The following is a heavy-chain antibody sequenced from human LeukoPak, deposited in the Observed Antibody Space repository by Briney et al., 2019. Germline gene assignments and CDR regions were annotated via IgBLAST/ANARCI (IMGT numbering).Heavy chain of an antibody. D-gene: IGHD3-10*02. CDR3: AELGITMIGGV. CDR2: ISSSGSTI. CDR1: GFTFTHYA. V-gene: IGHV3-11*04. Sequence: GGSLRLSCAASGFTFTHYAMSWFRQAPGKGLEWVSYISSSGSTIYYADSVKGRFTISRDNAKNSLYLQMNSLRAEDTAVYYCAELGITMIGGVWGKGTTVTISS. J-gene: IGHJ6*04.